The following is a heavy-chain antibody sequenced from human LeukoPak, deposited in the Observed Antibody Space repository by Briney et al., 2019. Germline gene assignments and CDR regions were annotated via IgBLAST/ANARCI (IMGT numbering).Heavy chain of an antibody. CDR1: GFTFSSYK. V-gene: IGHV3-48*03. CDR2: ISSSGSTI. J-gene: IGHJ3*02. Sequence: GGSLRLSCAASGFTFSSYKMNWVRQAPGKGLEWVSYISSSGSTIYYADSVKGRFTISRDNAKNSLYLQMNSLRAEDTAVYYCARDLNREGMGIWGQGTMVTVSS. CDR3: ARDLNREGMGI. D-gene: IGHD3-10*01.